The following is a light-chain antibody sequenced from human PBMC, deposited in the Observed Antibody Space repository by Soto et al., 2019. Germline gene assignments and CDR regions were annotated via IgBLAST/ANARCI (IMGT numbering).Light chain of an antibody. Sequence: EIVVTQSPGTVASSPGERATLSCRASQSIDNRYFVWCQHKPGQAPRLLIYATSSRATGIPDRFGGSGSGTDFTLTINRLEPEDFAVYYCQQYFASSWTFGQGTKVDIK. V-gene: IGKV3-20*01. CDR3: QQYFASSWT. CDR1: QSIDNRY. CDR2: ATS. J-gene: IGKJ1*01.